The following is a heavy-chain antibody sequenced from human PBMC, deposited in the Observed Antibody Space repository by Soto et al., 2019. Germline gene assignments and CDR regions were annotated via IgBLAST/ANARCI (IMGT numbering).Heavy chain of an antibody. D-gene: IGHD3-16*02. CDR3: AKASTYEYVWGSYRYYFNY. CDR2: ISGSGDRT. V-gene: IGHV3-23*01. J-gene: IGHJ4*02. Sequence: GGSLRLSCEPSGFPFTTYAMSWVRQAPGKGLEWVSGISGSGDRTHYIDSVKGRFTISRDNYKNTLYLQMSSLRAEDTAIYYCAKASTYEYVWGSYRYYFNYWRQGTLVSVSS. CDR1: GFPFTTYA.